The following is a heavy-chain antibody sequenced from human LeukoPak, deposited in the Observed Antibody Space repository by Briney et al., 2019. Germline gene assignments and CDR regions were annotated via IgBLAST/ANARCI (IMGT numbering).Heavy chain of an antibody. V-gene: IGHV3-7*01. CDR3: AREDCSSTSCYRGLYYYYGMDV. D-gene: IGHD2-2*02. Sequence: GGSLGLSCEAPGFPFSSFWITWAPQAPGKGREGGANKKQEGREKYYVDSVKGRFTISRDNAKNSLYLQMNSLRAEDTAVYYCAREDCSSTSCYRGLYYYYGMDVWGQGTTVTVSS. CDR2: KKQEGREK. CDR1: GFPFSSFW. J-gene: IGHJ6*02.